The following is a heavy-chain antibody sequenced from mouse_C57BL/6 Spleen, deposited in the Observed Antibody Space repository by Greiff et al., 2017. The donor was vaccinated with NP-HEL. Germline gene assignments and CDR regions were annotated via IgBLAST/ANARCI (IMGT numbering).Heavy chain of an antibody. CDR3: TTGAYAMDY. Sequence: VQLKESGAELVRPGASVKLSCTASGFNIKDYYMHWVKQRPEQGLEWIGRIDPEDGDTEYAPKFQGKVIMTADTSSNTAYLQLSSLTSKDTAVYYCTTGAYAMDYWGQGTSVTVSS. V-gene: IGHV14-1*01. CDR2: IDPEDGDT. CDR1: GFNIKDYY. J-gene: IGHJ4*01.